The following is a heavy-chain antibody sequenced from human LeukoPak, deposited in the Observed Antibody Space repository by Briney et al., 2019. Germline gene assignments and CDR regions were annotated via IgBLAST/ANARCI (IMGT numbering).Heavy chain of an antibody. CDR3: ARSRVSPDSFDI. CDR2: IYPYDSDT. V-gene: IGHV5-51*04. CDR1: GYSFTRYW. J-gene: IGHJ3*02. Sequence: GESLKISCKGSGYSFTRYWIGWVRQMPGRGLEWMGVIYPYDSDTRYSPSFEGQVTISADKPISTAYLQWSSLKASDTAMYYCARSRVSPDSFDIWGQGTMVTVSS.